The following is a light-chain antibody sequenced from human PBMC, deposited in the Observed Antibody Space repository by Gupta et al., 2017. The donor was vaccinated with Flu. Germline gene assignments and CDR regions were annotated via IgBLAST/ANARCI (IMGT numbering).Light chain of an antibody. V-gene: IGKV4-1*01. Sequence: RASLTCLASVNNRNYLAWYQHKAGQPPKSLIYGASNRETGVPARFTGSGSGTDFTLTITSLQAEDSAAYYCQQYNGSPYSFGQGTKLEI. CDR3: QQYNGSPYS. CDR2: GAS. CDR1: LTCLASVNNRNY. J-gene: IGKJ2*01.